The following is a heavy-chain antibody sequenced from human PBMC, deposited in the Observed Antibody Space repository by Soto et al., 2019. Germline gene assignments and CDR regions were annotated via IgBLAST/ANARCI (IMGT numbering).Heavy chain of an antibody. CDR2: IIPVFGTT. Sequence: QVQLVQSGAEVKKPGSSVKVSCKASGGTLDDYAITWVRQAPGQGLAWMGVIIPVFGTTNYAQKFQGRLTITADESTSTVYMELSSLRSEDTGVYYCARGDVEMATSGCSDYWGQGTLVTVSS. CDR1: GGTLDDYA. D-gene: IGHD1-26*01. CDR3: ARGDVEMATSGCSDY. J-gene: IGHJ4*02. V-gene: IGHV1-69*12.